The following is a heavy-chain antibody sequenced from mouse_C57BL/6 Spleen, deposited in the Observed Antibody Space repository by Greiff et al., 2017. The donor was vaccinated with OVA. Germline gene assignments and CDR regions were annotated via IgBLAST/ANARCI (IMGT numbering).Heavy chain of an antibody. J-gene: IGHJ4*01. D-gene: IGHD2-4*01. CDR1: GYTFTSYN. Sequence: SGAELVRPGASVKMSCKASGYTFTSYNMHWVKQTPRQGLEWIGAIYPGNGDTSYNQKFKGKATLTVDKSSSTAYMQLSSLTSEDSAVYFCARSDDFGYYYAMDYWGQGTSVTVSS. CDR3: ARSDDFGYYYAMDY. V-gene: IGHV1-12*01. CDR2: IYPGNGDT.